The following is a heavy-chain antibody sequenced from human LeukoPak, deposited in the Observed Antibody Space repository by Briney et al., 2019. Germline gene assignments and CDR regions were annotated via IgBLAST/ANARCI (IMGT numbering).Heavy chain of an antibody. Sequence: GESLKISCKGSGYKFNAYWIAWVRQMPGKGLEWMGRIDPSDSYTNYSPSFQGHVTISADKSISTAYLQWSSLKASDTAMYYCAGYGSGRRSYYFDYWGQGTLVTVSS. CDR3: AGYGSGRRSYYFDY. J-gene: IGHJ4*02. D-gene: IGHD3-10*01. CDR1: GYKFNAYW. CDR2: IDPSDSYT. V-gene: IGHV5-10-1*01.